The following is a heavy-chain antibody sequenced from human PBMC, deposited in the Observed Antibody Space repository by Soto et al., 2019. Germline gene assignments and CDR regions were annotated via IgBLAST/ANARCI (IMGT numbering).Heavy chain of an antibody. CDR2: IYYSGST. CDR1: GGSISSSSYY. CDR3: ARLGKVTTVTTVVYWCDP. V-gene: IGHV4-39*01. Sequence: QLQLQESGPGLVKPSETLSLTCTVSGGSISSSSYYWGWIRQPPGKGLEWIGSIYYSGSTYYNPSLKSRVTISVDTSKNQFSLRLSSVTAADTGVYYCARLGKVTTVTTVVYWCDPWGQGTLVTVSS. J-gene: IGHJ5*02. D-gene: IGHD4-17*01.